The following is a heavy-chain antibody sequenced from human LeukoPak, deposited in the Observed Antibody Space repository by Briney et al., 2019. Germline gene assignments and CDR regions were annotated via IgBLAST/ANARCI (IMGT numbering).Heavy chain of an antibody. V-gene: IGHV4-4*02. CDR1: GGSISSSNW. CDR3: ARSRQQLAPALLDFDY. CDR2: IYHSGST. J-gene: IGHJ4*02. Sequence: PSETLSLTCAVSGGSISSSNWWSWVRQPPGKGLEWIGEIYHSGSTNYNPSLKSRVTISVDKSKNQFSLKLSSVTAADTAVYYCARSRQQLAPALLDFDYWGQGTLVTVSS. D-gene: IGHD6-13*01.